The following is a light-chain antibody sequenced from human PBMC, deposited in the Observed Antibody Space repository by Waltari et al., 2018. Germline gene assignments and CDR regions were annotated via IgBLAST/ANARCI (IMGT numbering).Light chain of an antibody. J-gene: IGLJ1*01. Sequence: QSALTQPPSASGSRGQSVTISCTGTSSDVGGYNDVSWYQHHPAEAPKLMIFEVNKRPSGVPNRFPGSKSGNTASLTVSGLQAGNDADYYCSSYAGSNNLVFGTGTKVTV. V-gene: IGLV2-8*01. CDR2: EVN. CDR1: SSDVGGYND. CDR3: SSYAGSNNLV.